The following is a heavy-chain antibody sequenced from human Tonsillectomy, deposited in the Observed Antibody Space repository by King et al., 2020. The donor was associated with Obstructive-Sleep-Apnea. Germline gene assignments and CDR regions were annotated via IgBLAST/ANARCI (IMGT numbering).Heavy chain of an antibody. CDR1: GGSISGYY. D-gene: IGHD1-26*01. CDR3: ARQANSYLTLGWFDP. V-gene: IGHV4-59*01. CDR2: IYSSGTT. J-gene: IGHJ5*02. Sequence: VQLQESGPGLVKPSETLSLTCTVSGGSISGYYWSWIRQPPGKGIEWIAYIYSSGTTNYNPSLKSRVTISVDTSKNLFSLKRNSVTAADTAVYYCARQANSYLTLGWFDPWGQGTLVTVPS.